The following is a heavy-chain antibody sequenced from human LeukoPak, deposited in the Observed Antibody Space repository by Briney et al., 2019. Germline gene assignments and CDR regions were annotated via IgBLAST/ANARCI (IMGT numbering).Heavy chain of an antibody. Sequence: GGSLRLSCTASGFTFGDYLMSWFRQAPGKGLEWIGFISGGTTEYAASVKGRFTISRDDSTSIAYPQMNSLTTDDTAVYYCSRGSGWLSVYWGQGTLVTVSS. CDR3: SRGSGWLSVY. J-gene: IGHJ4*02. CDR1: GFTFGDYL. V-gene: IGHV3-49*03. D-gene: IGHD6-19*01. CDR2: ISGGTT.